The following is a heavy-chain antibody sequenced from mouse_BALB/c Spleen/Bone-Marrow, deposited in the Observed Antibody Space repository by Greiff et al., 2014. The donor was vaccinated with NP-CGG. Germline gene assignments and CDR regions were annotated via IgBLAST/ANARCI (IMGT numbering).Heavy chain of an antibody. CDR3: TRYDYDGVDY. D-gene: IGHD2-4*01. CDR1: GYSITSDYV. CDR2: ISYSGST. V-gene: IGHV3-2*02. J-gene: IGHJ2*01. Sequence: VQLKESGPGLVKPSQSLSLTCTVTGYSITSDYVWNWIRQFPGNKLEWMGYISYSGSTSYNPSLKSRISITRDTSKNQFFLQLNSVTAEDTATYYCTRYDYDGVDYWGQGTTLTVSS.